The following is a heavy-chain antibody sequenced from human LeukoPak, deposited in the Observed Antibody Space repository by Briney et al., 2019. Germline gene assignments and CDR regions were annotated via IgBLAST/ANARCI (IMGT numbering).Heavy chain of an antibody. Sequence: KAGGSLRLSCAASGFPFSSYSMNWVRQAPGKGLEWVSSISSSSTYIYYPDSVKGRFTISRDNAKNSLYLQMNSLRAEDTAVYYCARAPRQFVVVPAATPGWFDYWGQGTLVTVSS. CDR1: GFPFSSYS. J-gene: IGHJ4*02. D-gene: IGHD2-2*01. CDR2: ISSSSTYI. CDR3: ARAPRQFVVVPAATPGWFDY. V-gene: IGHV3-21*01.